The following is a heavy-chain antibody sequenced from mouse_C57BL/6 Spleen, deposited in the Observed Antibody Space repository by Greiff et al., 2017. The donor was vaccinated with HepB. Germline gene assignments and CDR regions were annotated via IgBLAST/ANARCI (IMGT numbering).Heavy chain of an antibody. CDR2: INPNNGGT. CDR1: GYTFTDYN. D-gene: IGHD1-1*01. V-gene: IGHV1-22*01. CDR3: ARSDGSLGWFAY. J-gene: IGHJ3*01. Sequence: VQLQQSGPELVKPGASVKMSCKASGYTFTDYNMHWVKQSHGKSLEWIGYINPNNGGTSYNQKFKGKATLTVNKSSSTAYMELRSLTSEDSAVYYCARSDGSLGWFAYWGQGTLLTVSS.